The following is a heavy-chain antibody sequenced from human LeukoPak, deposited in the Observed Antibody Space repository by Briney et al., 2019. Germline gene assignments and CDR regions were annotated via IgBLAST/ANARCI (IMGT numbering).Heavy chain of an antibody. Sequence: ASVKVSCKASGYTFIGYNMHWLRQAPGQGLEWMGWVHPNSGGTNYAQNFQGRVAMTRDTSISTVYMELSRLTSDDAAVYYCARTATPASDWLDPWGQGTLVTVSS. V-gene: IGHV1-2*02. CDR2: VHPNSGGT. D-gene: IGHD2-2*01. CDR3: ARTATPASDWLDP. CDR1: GYTFIGYN. J-gene: IGHJ5*02.